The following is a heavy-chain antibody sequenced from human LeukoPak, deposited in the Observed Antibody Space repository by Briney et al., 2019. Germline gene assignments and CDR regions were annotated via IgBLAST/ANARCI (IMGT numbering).Heavy chain of an antibody. J-gene: IGHJ4*02. Sequence: GGSLRPSCAASGFTFSSYWMSWVRQAPGKGLEWVSAIGNSDGSTYYADSVKGRFSISRDSSRNTLYLQMNSLRVDDTAVYYCARGPGYSSGWPPNDYWGQGTLVTVSS. CDR2: IGNSDGST. CDR1: GFTFSSYW. V-gene: IGHV3-23*01. D-gene: IGHD6-19*01. CDR3: ARGPGYSSGWPPNDY.